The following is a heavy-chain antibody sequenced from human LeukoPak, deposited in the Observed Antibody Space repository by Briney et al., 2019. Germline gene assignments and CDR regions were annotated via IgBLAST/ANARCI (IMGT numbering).Heavy chain of an antibody. CDR2: IYSGGST. D-gene: IGHD3-10*01. CDR3: VPRSRGMDV. V-gene: IGHV3-53*01. CDR1: VFIVSSNY. J-gene: IGHJ6*02. Sequence: PGGSLRLSCAVSVFIVSSNYMSWVRQAPWKGLEWVSVIYSGGSTYYADSVKGRFIISRDNSKNTLYLQMNSLRAEDTAVYYCVPRSRGMDVWGQGTTVIVSS.